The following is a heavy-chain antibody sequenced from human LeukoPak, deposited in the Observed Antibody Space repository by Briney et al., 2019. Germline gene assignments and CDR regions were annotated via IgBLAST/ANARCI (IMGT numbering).Heavy chain of an antibody. Sequence: KVSCKASGGTFSSYAISWVRQAPGQGLEWMGGIIPIFGTANYAQKFQGRVTITTDESTSTAYMELSSLRSEDTAVYYCARGNRGDGYNYFPFDYWGQGTLVTVSS. D-gene: IGHD5-24*01. CDR1: GGTFSSYA. J-gene: IGHJ4*02. CDR2: IIPIFGTA. CDR3: ARGNRGDGYNYFPFDY. V-gene: IGHV1-69*05.